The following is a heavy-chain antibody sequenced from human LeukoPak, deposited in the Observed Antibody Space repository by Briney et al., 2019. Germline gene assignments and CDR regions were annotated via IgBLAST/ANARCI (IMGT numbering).Heavy chain of an antibody. CDR2: IPYDGSNK. J-gene: IGHJ6*02. V-gene: IGHV3-30*04. CDR1: GFTFSSYA. Sequence: GRSLRLSCAASGFTFSSYAMHWVRQAPGKGLEWVAVIPYDGSNKYYADSVKGRFTISRDNSKNTLYLQMNSLRAEDTAVYYCARGHIGYHYYGMDVWGQGTTVTVSS. D-gene: IGHD2-21*01. CDR3: ARGHIGYHYYGMDV.